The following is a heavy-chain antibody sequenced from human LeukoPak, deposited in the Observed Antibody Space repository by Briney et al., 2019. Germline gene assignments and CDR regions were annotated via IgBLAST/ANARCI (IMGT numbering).Heavy chain of an antibody. CDR1: GGSISGYY. V-gene: IGHV4-59*08. Sequence: SETLSLTCTVSGGSISGYYWSWIRQPPGKGLEWIGYISYSGSTNYNPSLKSRVTISVDTSKNQFSLKLTSVTAADTAVYYCARMTTSAYYFGMDVWGQGTTVTVSS. CDR2: ISYSGST. J-gene: IGHJ6*02. CDR3: ARMTTSAYYFGMDV. D-gene: IGHD2-2*01.